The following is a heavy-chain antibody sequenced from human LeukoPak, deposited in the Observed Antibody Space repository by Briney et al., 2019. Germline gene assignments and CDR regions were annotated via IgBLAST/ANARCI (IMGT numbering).Heavy chain of an antibody. D-gene: IGHD6-13*01. CDR3: AKAVAPGGRRFDY. Sequence: GGPLRLSCAASGFTFSSYAITWVRQAPGKGLEWVSRISNGGGSTYYADSVRGRFTLSRDNSKNTVYLQMNSLRGEDTAVYYCAKAVAPGGRRFDYWGHGTVVSVCS. CDR2: ISNGGGST. CDR1: GFTFSSYA. J-gene: IGHJ4*01. V-gene: IGHV3-23*01.